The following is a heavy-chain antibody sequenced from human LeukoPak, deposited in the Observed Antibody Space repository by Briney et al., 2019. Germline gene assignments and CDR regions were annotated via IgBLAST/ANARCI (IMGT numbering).Heavy chain of an antibody. CDR2: ISHDGSNK. CDR1: GFTFSSYG. J-gene: IGHJ6*01. V-gene: IGHV3-30*18. Sequence: PGSSLRLSCAASGFTFSSYGMHWVRQPPGKGLEWVAVISHDGSNKYYADSVKGRYTISRDNSKNSLYLQMNSLRAEATAVYYCAKDIVVVPASISAPFYYYYGMDVWGKGTTVTVSS. D-gene: IGHD2-2*01. CDR3: AKDIVVVPASISAPFYYYYGMDV.